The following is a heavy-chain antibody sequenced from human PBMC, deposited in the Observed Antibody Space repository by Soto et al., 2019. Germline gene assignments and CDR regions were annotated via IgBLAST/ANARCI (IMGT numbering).Heavy chain of an antibody. CDR2: INGDGSST. Sequence: EVQLVESGGGLVQPGGSLRLSCAASGFTFSIYWMHWVRQAPGKGLVWVSRINGDGSSTSYGDSVKGRFTISRDNANNTLYLLMNSLRAEDTAVYYCASIPPSAVGATSEVDYWGQGTLVTVSS. CDR1: GFTFSIYW. J-gene: IGHJ4*02. CDR3: ASIPPSAVGATSEVDY. D-gene: IGHD1-26*01. V-gene: IGHV3-74*01.